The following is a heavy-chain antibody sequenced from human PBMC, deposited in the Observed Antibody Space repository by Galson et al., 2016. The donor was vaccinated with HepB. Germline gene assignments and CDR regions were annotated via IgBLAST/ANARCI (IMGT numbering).Heavy chain of an antibody. CDR2: ISATGIRT. CDR1: GFTFTDYY. CDR3: VRGIEP. Sequence: SLRLSCAASGFTFTDYYMSWIRQAPGKGLEWLSYISATGIRTYYADSVKGRFTISRDNTKNSLYLHMNSLRVEDTAVYYCVRGIEPWGQGTLVTVSS. V-gene: IGHV3-11*01. J-gene: IGHJ5*02.